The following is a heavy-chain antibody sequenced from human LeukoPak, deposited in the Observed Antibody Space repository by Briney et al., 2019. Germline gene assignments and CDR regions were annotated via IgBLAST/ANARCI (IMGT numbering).Heavy chain of an antibody. CDR1: GGSFSGYY. CDR3: AREDNGDYSGAFDI. D-gene: IGHD4-17*01. Sequence: SETLSLTCAVYGGSFSGYYWSWIRQPPGKGLEWIGEINHSGSTNYNPSLKSRVTISVDTSKNQFSLKLSSVTAADTAVYYCAREDNGDYSGAFDIWGQGTMVTVSS. CDR2: INHSGST. V-gene: IGHV4-34*01. J-gene: IGHJ3*02.